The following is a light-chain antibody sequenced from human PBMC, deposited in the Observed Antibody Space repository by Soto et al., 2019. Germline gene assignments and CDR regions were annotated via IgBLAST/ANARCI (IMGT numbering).Light chain of an antibody. CDR3: QQYGSSPET. CDR1: QSLSGN. V-gene: IGKV3-20*01. J-gene: IGKJ1*01. Sequence: IVLTQSPDTLSLSPGERATLSCRASQSLSGNLAWYQQKPGQAPRLLIYDVSSRATGIPDRFSGSGSGTDFTLTVSRLEPEDFAVYYCQQYGSSPETFGQGTKVDIK. CDR2: DVS.